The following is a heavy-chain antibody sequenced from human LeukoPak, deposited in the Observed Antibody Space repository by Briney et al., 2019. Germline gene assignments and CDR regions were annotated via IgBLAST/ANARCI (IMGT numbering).Heavy chain of an antibody. CDR3: ARDTPGGYDNFDY. Sequence: GTLRPSCAVSGFTLSRYWMHWVRQAPGQGLVWVSPINYDGTSTTYADSVKGRFSISRDNAKKPLYLQMTSLRPETPAVYSCARDTPGGYDNFDYWGQGTLVTVSS. CDR1: GFTLSRYW. J-gene: IGHJ4*02. V-gene: IGHV3-74*01. CDR2: INYDGTST. D-gene: IGHD5-12*01.